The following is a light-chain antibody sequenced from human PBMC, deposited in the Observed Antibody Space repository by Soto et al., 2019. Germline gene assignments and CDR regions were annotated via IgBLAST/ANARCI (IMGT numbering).Light chain of an antibody. CDR3: QQYGSSLYT. CDR1: QRVSSTF. V-gene: IGKV3-20*01. Sequence: IVLTQSPGTLSLAPGEGATLSCRASQRVSSTFLAWYQQKPGQAPRLLIYGASSRATGIPDRFSGSGSGTDFTLTISRLEAEDSVVYYCQQYGSSLYTFGQGTKLEIK. CDR2: GAS. J-gene: IGKJ2*01.